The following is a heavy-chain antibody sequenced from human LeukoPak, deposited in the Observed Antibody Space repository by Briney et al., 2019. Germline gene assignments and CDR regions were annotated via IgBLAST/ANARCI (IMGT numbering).Heavy chain of an antibody. D-gene: IGHD5-12*01. CDR1: GGSISSSFYY. CDR3: ARETGRYSGYEFDY. V-gene: IGHV4-39*02. CDR2: VYYSGST. Sequence: SETLSLTCTVSGGSISSSFYYWGWIRQPPGKGLEWIGSVYYSGSTYYNPSLKSRVTISVDTSKNQFSLKLNSVTAADTAVYYCARETGRYSGYEFDYWGQGTWSPSPQ. J-gene: IGHJ4*02.